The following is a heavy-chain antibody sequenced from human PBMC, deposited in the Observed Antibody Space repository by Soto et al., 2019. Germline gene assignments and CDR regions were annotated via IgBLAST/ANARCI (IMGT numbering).Heavy chain of an antibody. CDR2: ISGSGGST. CDR1: GFTFSSYA. V-gene: IGHV3-23*01. D-gene: IGHD2-15*01. J-gene: IGHJ4*02. CDR3: ANRDIVVVVAEHGNY. Sequence: PGGSLRLSCAASGFTFSSYAMSWFRQAPGKGLEWVSAISGSGGSTYYADSVKGRFTISRDNSKNTLYLQMNSLRAEDTAVYYCANRDIVVVVAEHGNYWGQGTLVTVSS.